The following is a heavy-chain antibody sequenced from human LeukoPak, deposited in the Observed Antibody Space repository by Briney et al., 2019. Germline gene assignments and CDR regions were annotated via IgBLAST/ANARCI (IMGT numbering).Heavy chain of an antibody. D-gene: IGHD2-2*01. CDR3: ARRRYCSSTSCYLYFDY. Sequence: SETLSLTCAVYGGSFSGYYWSWIRQPPGKGLEWMGEINHSGSTNYNPSLKSRVTISVDTSKNQFSLKLSSVTAADTAVYYCARRRYCSSTSCYLYFDYWGQGTLVTVSS. V-gene: IGHV4-34*01. CDR1: GGSFSGYY. J-gene: IGHJ4*02. CDR2: INHSGST.